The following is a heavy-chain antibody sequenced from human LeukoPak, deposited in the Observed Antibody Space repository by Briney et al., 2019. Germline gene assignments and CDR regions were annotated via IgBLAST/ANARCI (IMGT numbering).Heavy chain of an antibody. Sequence: PSQTLSLTCAVSGGSISSGGYSWSWIRQPPGKGLEWIGYIYHSGSTYNNPSLKSRVTISVDRSKNQFSLKLSSVTAADTAVYYCARGGGDPRFDYWGQGTLVTVSS. D-gene: IGHD4-17*01. V-gene: IGHV4-30-2*01. CDR1: GGSISSGGYS. CDR3: ARGGGDPRFDY. CDR2: IYHSGST. J-gene: IGHJ4*02.